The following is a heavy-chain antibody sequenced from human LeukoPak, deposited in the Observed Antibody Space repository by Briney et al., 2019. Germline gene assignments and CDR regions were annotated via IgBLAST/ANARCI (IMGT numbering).Heavy chain of an antibody. CDR2: IIPILGIA. CDR1: GSTFSSYT. CDR3: ASASKDYYYYMDV. Sequence: SVKASCKASGSTFSSYTISWVRQAPGQGLEWMGRIIPILGIANYAQKFQGRVTITADKSTSTAYMELSSLRSEDTAVYYCASASKDYYYYMDVWGKGTTVTVSS. J-gene: IGHJ6*03. V-gene: IGHV1-69*02.